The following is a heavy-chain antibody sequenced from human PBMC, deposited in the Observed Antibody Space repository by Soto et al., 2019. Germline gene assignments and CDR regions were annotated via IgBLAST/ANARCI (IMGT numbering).Heavy chain of an antibody. V-gene: IGHV3-23*01. CDR2: ISGSGGST. CDR3: AKDVDYRNYVNSFDY. Sequence: EVQLLESGGGLVQPGGSLRLSCAASGFTLSSYARSWVRQAPGKGLEWVSAISGSGGSTDYADSVKGRFTISRDNSKNTLYLQMNSLRAEDTAVYYCAKDVDYRNYVNSFDYWGQGTLVTVSS. D-gene: IGHD4-4*01. J-gene: IGHJ4*02. CDR1: GFTLSSYA.